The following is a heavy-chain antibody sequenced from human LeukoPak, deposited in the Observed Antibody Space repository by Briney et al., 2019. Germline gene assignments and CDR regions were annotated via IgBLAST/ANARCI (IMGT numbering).Heavy chain of an antibody. CDR2: ISSSGNTI. CDR3: ARVAYYYESSDYSHFDY. J-gene: IGHJ4*02. V-gene: IGHV3-48*03. Sequence: GGSLRLSCAASGFTFSSYEMNWVRQAPGKGLEWVSYISSSGNTIYYADSVRGRFTISRDNAKNSVFLQMNSLRAEDTAVYYCARVAYYYESSDYSHFDYWGQGTLVTVSS. CDR1: GFTFSSYE. D-gene: IGHD3-22*01.